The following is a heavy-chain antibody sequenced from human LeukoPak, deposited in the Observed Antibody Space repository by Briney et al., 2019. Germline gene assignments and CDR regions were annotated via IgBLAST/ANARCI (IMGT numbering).Heavy chain of an antibody. CDR2: INHSGST. Sequence: PSETLSLTCAVYGGSFSGYYWSWIRQPPGKGLEWIGEINHSGSTNYNPSLKSRVTISVDTSKNQFSLKLSSVTAADTAVYYCARGKNGGLRRSSGPYYFDYWGQGTLVTVSS. D-gene: IGHD6-19*01. CDR3: ARGKNGGLRRSSGPYYFDY. CDR1: GGSFSGYY. J-gene: IGHJ4*02. V-gene: IGHV4-34*01.